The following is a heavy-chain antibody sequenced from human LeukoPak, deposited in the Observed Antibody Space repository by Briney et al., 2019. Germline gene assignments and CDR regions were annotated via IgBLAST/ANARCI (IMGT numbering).Heavy chain of an antibody. Sequence: MAGESLKISGKGSGYSFTSYWIGWVRQMPGKGLEWMGIIYPGDSDTRYSPSFQGQVTISADKSISTAYLQWSSLKASDTAMYYCARLGGWYSSSWYYFDYWGQGTLVTVSS. CDR1: GYSFTSYW. D-gene: IGHD6-13*01. J-gene: IGHJ4*02. CDR2: IYPGDSDT. V-gene: IGHV5-51*01. CDR3: ARLGGWYSSSWYYFDY.